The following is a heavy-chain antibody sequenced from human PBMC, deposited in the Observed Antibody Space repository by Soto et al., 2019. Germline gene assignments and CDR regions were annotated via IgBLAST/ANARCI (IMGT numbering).Heavy chain of an antibody. CDR3: TTNSVTDFYYYGMEV. J-gene: IGHJ6*02. CDR2: IKTNIGGGRI. V-gene: IGHV3-15*01. CDR1: GFTFSNGW. Sequence: PGGSLRLSCEGSGFTFSNGWMTWARQAPGKGLEWVGRIKTNIGGGRIDYAAPVKGRFTISRDDSKNTLYLQMNSLKTEDTGVYYCTTNSVTDFYYYGMEVWGLGTTVTVSS.